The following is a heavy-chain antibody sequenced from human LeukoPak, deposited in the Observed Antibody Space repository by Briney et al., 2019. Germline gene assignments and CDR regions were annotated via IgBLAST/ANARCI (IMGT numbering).Heavy chain of an antibody. J-gene: IGHJ4*02. V-gene: IGHV3-23*01. CDR3: AKGVGATKYGHFDY. CDR2: ISGSGGST. D-gene: IGHD1-26*01. Sequence: GGSLRLSCAASGFTFSSYSMNWVRQAPGKGLEWVSAISGSGGSTYYADSVKGRFTISRDNSKNTLYLQMNSLRAEDTAVYYCAKGVGATKYGHFDYWGQGTLVTVSS. CDR1: GFTFSSYS.